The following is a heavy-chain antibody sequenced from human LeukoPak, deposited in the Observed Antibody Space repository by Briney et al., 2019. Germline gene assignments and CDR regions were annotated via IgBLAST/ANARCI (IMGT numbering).Heavy chain of an antibody. CDR1: GFAFSGYW. D-gene: IGHD6-13*01. V-gene: IGHV3-74*01. CDR2: INHDGSAT. Sequence: PGGSLRLSCAASGFAFSGYWMHWVRQAPGKGLVWVSRINHDGSATIYADSVKGRFTFSRDNAKNTLHLQMNSLRVDDTAVYYCVREGAHIAAVGNYFDYWAREPWSPSRQ. CDR3: VREGAHIAAVGNYFDY. J-gene: IGHJ4*02.